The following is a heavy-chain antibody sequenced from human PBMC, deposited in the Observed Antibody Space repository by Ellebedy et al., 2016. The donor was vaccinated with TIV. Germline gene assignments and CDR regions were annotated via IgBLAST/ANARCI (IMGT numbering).Heavy chain of an antibody. Sequence: SETLSLXXAVYGGSFSGYYWSWIRQPPGKGLEWIGEINHSGSTNYNPSLKSRVTISVDTSKNQFSLKLSSVTAADTAVYYCARAGRGTQADYWGQGTLVTVSS. CDR2: INHSGST. J-gene: IGHJ4*02. V-gene: IGHV4-34*01. CDR3: ARAGRGTQADY. D-gene: IGHD1-14*01. CDR1: GGSFSGYY.